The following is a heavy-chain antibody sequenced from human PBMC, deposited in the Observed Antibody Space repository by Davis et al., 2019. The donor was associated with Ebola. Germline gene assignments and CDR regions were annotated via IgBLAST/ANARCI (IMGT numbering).Heavy chain of an antibody. CDR3: ARHGGGGSSWYYFDY. J-gene: IGHJ4*02. CDR1: GVSISNYY. Sequence: SETLSLTCTVSGVSISNYYWSWIRQRPGKGLEWIGYIYYSGSTNYNPSLKIRVTISVDKSKNQFSLKLSSVTAADTAVYYCARHGGGGSSWYYFDYWGQGTLVTVSS. D-gene: IGHD6-13*01. CDR2: IYYSGST. V-gene: IGHV4-59*08.